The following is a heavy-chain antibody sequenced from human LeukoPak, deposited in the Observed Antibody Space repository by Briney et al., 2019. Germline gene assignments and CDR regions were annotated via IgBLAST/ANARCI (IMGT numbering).Heavy chain of an antibody. Sequence: PSETLSLTCSVSGGSISSGRYSWGWIRQPPGKGLEWIGSIYYSGSTYYSPSLKSRVTISVDTSKNQFSLKLSSVTAADTAVYYCARDSLPPYCSSTSCYGNLNYYYGMDVWGQGTTVTVSS. CDR1: GGSISSGRYS. J-gene: IGHJ6*02. CDR2: IYYSGST. V-gene: IGHV4-39*07. D-gene: IGHD2-2*01. CDR3: ARDSLPPYCSSTSCYGNLNYYYGMDV.